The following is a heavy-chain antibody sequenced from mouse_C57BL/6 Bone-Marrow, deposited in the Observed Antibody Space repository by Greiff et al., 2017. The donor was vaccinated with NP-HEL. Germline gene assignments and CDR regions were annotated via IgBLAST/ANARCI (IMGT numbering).Heavy chain of an antibody. D-gene: IGHD4-1*01. CDR1: GFNIKDDY. J-gene: IGHJ2*01. V-gene: IGHV14-4*01. CDR3: TTGPLTGTDYFDY. Sequence: EVQLQQSGAELVRPGASVKLSCKASGFNIKDDYMHWVKQRPERGLEWIGWIYPENGDTEYASKLQGKATITADTSSTTAYLQRISLTAEDTAVYYCTTGPLTGTDYFDYWGQGTTLTVSA. CDR2: IYPENGDT.